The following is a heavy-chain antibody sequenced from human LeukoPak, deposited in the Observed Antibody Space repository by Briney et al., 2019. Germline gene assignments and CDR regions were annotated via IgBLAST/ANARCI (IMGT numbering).Heavy chain of an antibody. CDR2: INHSGST. Sequence: SETLSLTCAVYGGSFSGYYWSWIRQPPGKGLEWIGEINHSGSTNYNPSLKSRVTISVDTSKNQFSLKLSSVTAADTAVYYCASRTTKGDLGYWGQGTLVTVSS. CDR1: GGSFSGYY. V-gene: IGHV4-34*01. J-gene: IGHJ4*02. D-gene: IGHD1-7*01. CDR3: ASRTTKGDLGY.